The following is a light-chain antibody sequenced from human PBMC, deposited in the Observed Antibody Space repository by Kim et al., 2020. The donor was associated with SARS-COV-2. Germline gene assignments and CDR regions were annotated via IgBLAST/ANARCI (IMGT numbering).Light chain of an antibody. Sequence: VPPGQTASITCSGDKLEDRYASWYQQKPGQSPVLVMYQDSKRPSGSPERFSASSSGNTATLTISGTQAMDEADYYCQSWDSIVDWVFGGGTQLTVL. CDR3: QSWDSIVDWV. V-gene: IGLV3-1*01. CDR2: QDS. J-gene: IGLJ3*02. CDR1: KLEDRY.